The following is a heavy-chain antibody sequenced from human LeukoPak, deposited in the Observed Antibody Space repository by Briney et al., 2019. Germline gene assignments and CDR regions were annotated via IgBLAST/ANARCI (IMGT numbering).Heavy chain of an antibody. Sequence: GVLRLSCAASGFTFSSYAMSWVRQAPGKGLEWVSAISGSGGSTYYADSVEGRFTISRDNSKNTLYLQMNSLKTEDTAVYYCTTDPPGVAVAGTRRVDYWGQGTLVTVSS. J-gene: IGHJ4*02. CDR1: GFTFSSYA. CDR2: ISGSGGST. CDR3: TTDPPGVAVAGTRRVDY. D-gene: IGHD6-19*01. V-gene: IGHV3-23*01.